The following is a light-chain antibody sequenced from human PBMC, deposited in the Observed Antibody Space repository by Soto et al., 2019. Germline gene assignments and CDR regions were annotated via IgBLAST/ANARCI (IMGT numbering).Light chain of an antibody. CDR1: QSISTW. J-gene: IGKJ1*01. Sequence: DIHMTQSPSTVSASVVDIVTFTCRASQSISTWLAWYQQKSGKAPKLLIYEASSLGSGVPSRFSGSGSGTEFTLTISSLQPDDFATYYCQQYNSYSETFGQGTKVDIK. CDR2: EAS. V-gene: IGKV1-5*03. CDR3: QQYNSYSET.